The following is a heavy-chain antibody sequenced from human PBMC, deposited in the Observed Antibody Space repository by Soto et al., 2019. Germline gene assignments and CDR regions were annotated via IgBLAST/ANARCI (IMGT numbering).Heavy chain of an antibody. Sequence: GGSLRLSCEASRLTFSAYGMHWVRQDPSKGLERETTISYAASKKYFGVSVRGRFTISRDNSESTLYLAMNSLRTEDTAVYYCAKASHCNKGRCSLGLIGDRAFDIWGQGTMVTVSS. CDR2: ISYAASKK. CDR1: RLTFSAYG. V-gene: IGHV3-30*18. CDR3: AKASHCNKGRCSLGLIGDRAFDI. J-gene: IGHJ3*02. D-gene: IGHD2-8*01.